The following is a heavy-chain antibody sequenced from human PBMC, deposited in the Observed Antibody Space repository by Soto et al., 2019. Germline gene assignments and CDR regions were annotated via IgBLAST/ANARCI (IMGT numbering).Heavy chain of an antibody. J-gene: IGHJ6*03. CDR1: GGSFSGYY. CDR3: ARVFGVLRFLEWSYYMDV. CDR2: INHSGST. V-gene: IGHV4-34*01. D-gene: IGHD3-3*01. Sequence: SETLSLTCAVYGGSFSGYYWSWIRQPPGKGLEWIGEINHSGSTNYNPSLKSRVTISVDTSKNQFSLKLSSVTAADTAVYYCARVFGVLRFLEWSYYMDVWGKGTTVTVSS.